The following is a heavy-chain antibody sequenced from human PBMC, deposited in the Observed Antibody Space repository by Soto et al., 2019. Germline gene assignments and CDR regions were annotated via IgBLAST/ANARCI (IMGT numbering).Heavy chain of an antibody. CDR2: IYHSGST. CDR3: ARDRPVVAATTRAFDI. Sequence: SETLSLTCPVSGGSISSNWWSWVRQPPGKGLEWIGEIYHSGSTNYNPSLKSRVTISVDKSKNQFSLKLSSVTAADTAVYYCARDRPVVAATTRAFDIWGQGTMVTVSS. CDR1: GGSISSNW. J-gene: IGHJ3*02. D-gene: IGHD2-15*01. V-gene: IGHV4-4*02.